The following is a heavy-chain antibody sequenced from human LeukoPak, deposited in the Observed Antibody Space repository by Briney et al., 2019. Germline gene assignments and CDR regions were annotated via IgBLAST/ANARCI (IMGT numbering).Heavy chain of an antibody. CDR1: GGSISSYY. J-gene: IGHJ5*02. CDR2: IYYSGST. D-gene: IGHD1-26*01. Sequence: SETLSLTCTVSGGSISSYYWSWIRQPPGKGLEWIGYIYYSGSTNYNPSLKSRVTISVDTSKNQSSLKLSSVTAADTAVYYCARGGSYRDGWFDPWGQGTLVTVSS. V-gene: IGHV4-59*01. CDR3: ARGGSYRDGWFDP.